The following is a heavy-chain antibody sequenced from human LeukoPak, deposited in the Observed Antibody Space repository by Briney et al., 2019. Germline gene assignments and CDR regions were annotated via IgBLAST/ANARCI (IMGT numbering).Heavy chain of an antibody. V-gene: IGHV4-4*07. CDR3: ARDAGQWLVGSYYYYGMDV. CDR1: GGSLSSYY. CDR2: IYTSGST. D-gene: IGHD6-19*01. J-gene: IGHJ6*04. Sequence: PSETLSLTCSVSGGSLSSYYWSWIRQPAGKGLEWIGRIYTSGSTNYNPSLKSRVTMSVDTSKNQFSLKLSCVTAADTAVYYCARDAGQWLVGSYYYYGMDVWGAGTTVTVSS.